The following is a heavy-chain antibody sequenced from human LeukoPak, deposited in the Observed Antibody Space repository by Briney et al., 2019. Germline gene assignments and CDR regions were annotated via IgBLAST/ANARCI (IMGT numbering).Heavy chain of an antibody. CDR2: VNPRGAGT. CDR3: ARGIYPYYFDY. J-gene: IGHJ4*02. Sequence: ASVKVPCKASGYTFIDYYIHWVRQAPGQGLEWMGLVNPRGAGTTYAQKFQGRVTMTRDTSTSTLYMDLSSLRSDDTAVYYCARGIYPYYFDYWGQGTLVTVSS. V-gene: IGHV1-46*01. D-gene: IGHD2/OR15-2a*01. CDR1: GYTFIDYY.